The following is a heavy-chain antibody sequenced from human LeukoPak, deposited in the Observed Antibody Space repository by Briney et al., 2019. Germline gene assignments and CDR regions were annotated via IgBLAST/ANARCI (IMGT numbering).Heavy chain of an antibody. CDR3: ARAPYLSSGS. Sequence: SETLSLTCAVYGGSFSGYYWSWIRQPPGKGLEWIGEINHSGSTNYNPSLKSRVTISLDTSKSQLSLKLTSVTAADTAVYYCARAPYLSSGSWGQGTMVTVSS. CDR1: GGSFSGYY. J-gene: IGHJ3*01. D-gene: IGHD3-22*01. V-gene: IGHV4-34*01. CDR2: INHSGST.